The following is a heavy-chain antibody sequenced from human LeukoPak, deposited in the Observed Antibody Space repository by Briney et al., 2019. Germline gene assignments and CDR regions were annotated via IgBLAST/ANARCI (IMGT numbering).Heavy chain of an antibody. CDR2: INEPGTWP. V-gene: IGHV3-74*03. CDR3: AREAVWDAFDI. CDR1: GFTLSNYW. Sequence: PGGSLRLSCAASGFTLSNYWVHWVRQAPGEGLVWVSRINEPGTWPTYEDSVRGRFTISRDNAKNSLFLQMNSLRAEDTAVYYCAREAVWDAFDIWGQGTMVTVSS. D-gene: IGHD6-19*01. J-gene: IGHJ3*02.